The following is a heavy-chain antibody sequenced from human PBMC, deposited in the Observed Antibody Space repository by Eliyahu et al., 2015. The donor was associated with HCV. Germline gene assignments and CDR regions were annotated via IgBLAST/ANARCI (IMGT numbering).Heavy chain of an antibody. V-gene: IGHV3-33*08. CDR1: GFXFSXXG. Sequence: QVRLVESGGGVVQPGXSLRLSCAASGFXFSXXGXHWVRQAPGKGLEWVAVIWYDGGNKYYADSVKGRFTISRDNSKNTLYLQMNSLRAEDTAVYYCARPHLLTTMTPSYWYFDLWGRGTLVTVSS. CDR3: ARPHLLTTMTPSYWYFDL. CDR2: IWYDGGNK. D-gene: IGHD4-17*01. J-gene: IGHJ2*01.